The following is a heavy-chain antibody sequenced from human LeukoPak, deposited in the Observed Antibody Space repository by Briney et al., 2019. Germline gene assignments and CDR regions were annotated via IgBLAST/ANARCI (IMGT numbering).Heavy chain of an antibody. V-gene: IGHV4-39*07. D-gene: IGHD5-12*01. CDR1: GGSISSYY. CDR2: IYYSGST. CDR3: ARGSGIVATISRWLVQDY. Sequence: PSETLSLTCTVSGGSISSYYWGWIRQPPGKGLEWIGSIYYSGSTYYNPSLKSRVTISVDTSKNQFSLKLSSVTAADTAVYYCARGSGIVATISRWLVQDYWGQGTLVTVSS. J-gene: IGHJ4*02.